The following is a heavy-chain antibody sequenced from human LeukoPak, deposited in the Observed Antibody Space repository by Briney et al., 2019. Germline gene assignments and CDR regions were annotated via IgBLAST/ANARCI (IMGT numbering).Heavy chain of an antibody. CDR2: INSDGSST. J-gene: IGHJ4*02. Sequence: ETLSLTCAVYGGSFSGYYWSWIRQPPGKGLEWVSRINSDGSSTSYADSVKGRFTISRDNAKNTLYLQMNSLRAEDTAVYYCARVLNYDILTGPFDYWGQGTLVTVSS. V-gene: IGHV3-74*01. D-gene: IGHD3-9*01. CDR3: ARVLNYDILTGPFDY. CDR1: GGSFSGYY.